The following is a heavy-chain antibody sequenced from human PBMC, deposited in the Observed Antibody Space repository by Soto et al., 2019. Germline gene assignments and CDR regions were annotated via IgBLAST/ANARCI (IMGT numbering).Heavy chain of an antibody. D-gene: IGHD6-13*01. CDR2: INPRGLTK. J-gene: IGHJ6*02. V-gene: IGHV3-48*01. CDR1: GFPFDAYI. Sequence: VQLVESGGALVQPGGSLRLSCAASGFPFDAYIMNWVRQAPGKGLEWVSSINPRGLTKFYADSVRGRFTISRDDASSSLFLQMNNLRAEDTAVYYCATWYVNHYFGLAVWGQGATVTVSS. CDR3: ATWYVNHYFGLAV.